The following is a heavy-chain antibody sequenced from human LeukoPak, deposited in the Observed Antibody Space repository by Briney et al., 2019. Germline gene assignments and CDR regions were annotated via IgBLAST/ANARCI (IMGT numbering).Heavy chain of an antibody. J-gene: IGHJ3*01. CDR3: ARHGGVVRGEGSDAFDV. V-gene: IGHV3-53*01. CDR2: IYSGDST. Sequence: GWSLRLSCGASGFAVSSSYMNWVRQAPGKGLEWVSVIYSGDSTYYADSVKGRFTISRDNSKNILYLQMNSLRAEDTAVYYCARHGGVVRGEGSDAFDVWGQGTMVTVSS. D-gene: IGHD3-10*01. CDR1: GFAVSSSY.